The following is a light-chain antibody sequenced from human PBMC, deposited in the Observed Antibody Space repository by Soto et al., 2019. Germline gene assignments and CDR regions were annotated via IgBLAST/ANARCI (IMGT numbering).Light chain of an antibody. CDR3: QQYSDWPL. CDR1: QSVGSN. V-gene: IGKV3-15*01. CDR2: DAS. Sequence: ETVMKQSPATLSVSPGERATLSCRASQSVGSNLAWYQQKAGRAPRLLIYDASTRATGIPVRFSGRGSGTEFTLTISSLQSEDFAVYYCQQYSDWPLFGPGTKVDI. J-gene: IGKJ3*01.